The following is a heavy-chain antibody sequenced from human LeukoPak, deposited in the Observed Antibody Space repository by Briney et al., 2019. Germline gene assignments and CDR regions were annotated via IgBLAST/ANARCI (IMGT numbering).Heavy chain of an antibody. Sequence: AGGSLTLSCAASGVSISGYCWSWIRQPPGKGLEWVGNIKQDGSVKTYVASVKGRFTISRDNANTSLYLQMDSLRVEDTAMYYCARDGATDWYDPWGQGTLVTVSS. CDR3: ARDGATDWYDP. J-gene: IGHJ5*02. CDR1: GVSISGYC. CDR2: IKQDGSVK. V-gene: IGHV3-7*01. D-gene: IGHD5-12*01.